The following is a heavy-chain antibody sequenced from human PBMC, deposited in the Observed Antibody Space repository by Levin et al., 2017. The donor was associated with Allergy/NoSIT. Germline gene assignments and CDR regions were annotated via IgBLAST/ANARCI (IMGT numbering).Heavy chain of an antibody. J-gene: IGHJ6*02. CDR3: ARVRDSGSYYQGADYYYGLDV. D-gene: IGHD3-10*01. Sequence: GESLKISCAASGFTFSDFYMSWIRQAPGKGLEWLSHVSHRGNPVFYADSVKGRFTISRDNAKQSIYLQLNRLRAEDTALYYCARVRDSGSYYQGADYYYGLDVWGRGTTVTVSS. CDR1: GFTFSDFY. V-gene: IGHV3-11*01. CDR2: VSHRGNPV.